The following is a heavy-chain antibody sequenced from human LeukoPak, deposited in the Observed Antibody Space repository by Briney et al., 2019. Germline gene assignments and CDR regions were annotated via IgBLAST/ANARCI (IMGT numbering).Heavy chain of an antibody. Sequence: SETLSLTCTVSGGSVSSGSYYWSWIRQHPGKGLEWIGYIYYSGSTYYNPSLKSRVTISVDTSKNQSSLKLSSVTAADTAVYYCARGDIVVVPAAIYFDYWGQGTLVTVSS. D-gene: IGHD2-2*01. J-gene: IGHJ4*02. CDR3: ARGDIVVVPAAIYFDY. CDR1: GGSVSSGSYY. V-gene: IGHV4-31*03. CDR2: IYYSGST.